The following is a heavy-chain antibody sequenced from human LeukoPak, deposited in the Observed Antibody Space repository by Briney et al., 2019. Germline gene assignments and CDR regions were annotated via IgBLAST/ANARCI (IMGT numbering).Heavy chain of an antibody. Sequence: GGSLRLSRAASGFTFSNAWMSWVRQAPGKGLEWVSYISSSGSTIYYADSVKGRFTISRDNAKNSLYLQMNSLRAEDTAVYYCAREGRKSRGVDIVRKKETGYYYYMDVWGKGTTVTVSS. D-gene: IGHD2-15*01. J-gene: IGHJ6*03. CDR3: AREGRKSRGVDIVRKKETGYYYYMDV. CDR1: GFTFSNAW. CDR2: ISSSGSTI. V-gene: IGHV3-11*04.